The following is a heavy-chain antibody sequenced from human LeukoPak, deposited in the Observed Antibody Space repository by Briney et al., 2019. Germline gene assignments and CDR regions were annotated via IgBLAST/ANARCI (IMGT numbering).Heavy chain of an antibody. Sequence: PGRSLRLSCVASGFTFSSYGIHWVRQAPGKGLEWVAAISYDGSDKYYADSVKGRFTISRDNSKNTLCLQMNSLRANDTAVYYCAKDSEVVVVTATFFEWWGQGTLVTVSS. CDR2: ISYDGSDK. CDR1: GFTFSSYG. V-gene: IGHV3-30*18. CDR3: AKDSEVVVVTATFFEW. J-gene: IGHJ4*02. D-gene: IGHD2-21*02.